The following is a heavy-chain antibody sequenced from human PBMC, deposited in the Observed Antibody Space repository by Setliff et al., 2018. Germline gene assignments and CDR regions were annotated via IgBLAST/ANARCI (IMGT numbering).Heavy chain of an antibody. Sequence: SETLSLTCTVSGYSISSGYYWGWIRQPPGKGLEWIGCIYYSGSTYYNPSLKSRVTISLDTSKNQFSLKLTSVTAADTAVYYCASGLNWLSSTEFDYWGQGTLGTVS. CDR3: ASGLNWLSSTEFDY. CDR1: GYSISSGYY. V-gene: IGHV4-38-2*02. J-gene: IGHJ4*02. D-gene: IGHD1-20*01. CDR2: IYYSGST.